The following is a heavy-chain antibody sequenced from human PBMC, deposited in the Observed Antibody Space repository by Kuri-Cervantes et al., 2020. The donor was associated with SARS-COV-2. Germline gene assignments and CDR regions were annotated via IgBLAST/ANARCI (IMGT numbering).Heavy chain of an antibody. D-gene: IGHD5-24*01. V-gene: IGHV4-34*01. CDR2: INHSGST. CDR3: ARDRVATITSFYYYYGMDV. Sequence: SETLSLTCAVYGGSFSGYYWSWIRQPPGKGLEWIGEINHSGSTNYNPSLKSRVTISVDTSKNQFSLKLSSVTAADTAVYYCARDRVATITSFYYYYGMDVWGQGTTVTVSS. J-gene: IGHJ6*02. CDR1: GGSFSGYY.